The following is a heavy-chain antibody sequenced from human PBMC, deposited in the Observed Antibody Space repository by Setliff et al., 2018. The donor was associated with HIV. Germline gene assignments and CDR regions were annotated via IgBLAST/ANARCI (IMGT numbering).Heavy chain of an antibody. Sequence: AWVSAISSGGEIMFYADSVKGRFTISRDNSKNTLYLQMISLRADDTAVYYCAKSLLVAGNDYWGQGTLVTVSS. CDR2: ISSGGEIM. D-gene: IGHD2-8*02. V-gene: IGHV3-23*01. J-gene: IGHJ4*02. CDR3: AKSLLVAGNDY.